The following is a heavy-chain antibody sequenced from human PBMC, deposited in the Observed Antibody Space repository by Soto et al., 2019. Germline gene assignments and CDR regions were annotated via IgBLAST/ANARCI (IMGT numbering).Heavy chain of an antibody. V-gene: IGHV4-31*03. J-gene: IGHJ4*02. CDR2: IYYSGST. CDR3: ARQADYYYDSSGYYHFDY. Sequence: PSETLSLTCTVSGGSISSGGYYWSWIRQHPGKGLEWIGYIYYSGSTYYNPSLKSRVTISVDTSKNQFSLKLSSVTAADTAVYYCARQADYYYDSSGYYHFDYWGQGTLVTVSS. CDR1: GGSISSGGYY. D-gene: IGHD3-22*01.